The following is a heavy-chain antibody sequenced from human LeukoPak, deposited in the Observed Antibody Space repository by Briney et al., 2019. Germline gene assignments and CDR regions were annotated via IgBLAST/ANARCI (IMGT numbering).Heavy chain of an antibody. D-gene: IGHD5-18*01. CDR1: GGSISSYY. V-gene: IGHV4-59*08. Sequence: PSETLSLTCTVSGGSISSYYWSWIRQPPGKGLEWIGCIYYSGSTNYNPSLKSRVTISVDTSKNQFSLKLSSVTAADTAVYYCARHIGGYSYGVFDFWGQGTLVTVSS. J-gene: IGHJ4*02. CDR2: IYYSGST. CDR3: ARHIGGYSYGVFDF.